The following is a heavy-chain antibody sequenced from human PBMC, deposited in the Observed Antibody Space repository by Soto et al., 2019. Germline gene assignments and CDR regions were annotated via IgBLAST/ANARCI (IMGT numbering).Heavy chain of an antibody. V-gene: IGHV4-59*01. J-gene: IGHJ4*02. CDR3: ARGRTVRNYADDSSDYFYFFDY. Sequence: PSETLSLTCTVSGDSISTFYWGWMRQSPGKELEWIGYVYYTGSTNYNPSLKSRVTISVDRSKNQFSLKPTSAKAADTAVYYCARGRTVRNYADDSSDYFYFFDYWGQGTKVTV. D-gene: IGHD3-22*01. CDR2: VYYTGST. CDR1: GDSISTFY.